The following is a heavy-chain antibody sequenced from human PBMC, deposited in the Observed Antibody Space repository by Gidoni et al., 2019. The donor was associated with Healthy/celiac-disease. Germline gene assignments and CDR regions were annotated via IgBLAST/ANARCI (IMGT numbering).Heavy chain of an antibody. CDR3: AKYVDFWSGYYYYYYGMDV. J-gene: IGHJ6*02. Sequence: EVQLLESGGGLVQPGGSLRPSCAASGFTFSSYAMRWVRQAPGKGLEWVSAISGSGGSTYYADSVKGRFTISRDNSKNTLYLQMNSLRAEDTAVYYCAKYVDFWSGYYYYYYGMDVWGQGTTVTVSS. V-gene: IGHV3-23*01. CDR1: GFTFSSYA. CDR2: ISGSGGST. D-gene: IGHD3-3*01.